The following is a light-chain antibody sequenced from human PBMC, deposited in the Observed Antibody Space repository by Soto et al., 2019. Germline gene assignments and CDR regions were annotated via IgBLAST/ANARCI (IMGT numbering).Light chain of an antibody. CDR3: QSYDSGLSGFYV. J-gene: IGLJ1*01. CDR2: GST. Sequence: QSVLTQPPSVSGAPGQWVTISCTGSNSNIGAGYDVHWYQQLPGAAPKLLIYGSTKRPSGVPDRFSGSKSGTSASLAITGLQAEDEADYYCQSYDSGLSGFYVFGTGTKV. CDR1: NSNIGAGYD. V-gene: IGLV1-40*01.